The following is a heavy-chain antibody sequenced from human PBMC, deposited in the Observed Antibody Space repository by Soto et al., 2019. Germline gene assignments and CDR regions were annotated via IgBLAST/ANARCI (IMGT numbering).Heavy chain of an antibody. CDR2: ISWNSGSI. V-gene: IGHV3-9*01. CDR1: GFTFDDYA. D-gene: IGHD3-16*01. Sequence: EVQLVESGGGLVQPGRSLRLSCAASGFTFDDYAMHWVRQAPGKGLEWVSGISWNSGSIGYADSVKGRFTISRDNAKNSLYLHMISLRAEDTALYYCAKDKGGYSWGDGMDVWGQGTTVTVSS. CDR3: AKDKGGYSWGDGMDV. J-gene: IGHJ6*02.